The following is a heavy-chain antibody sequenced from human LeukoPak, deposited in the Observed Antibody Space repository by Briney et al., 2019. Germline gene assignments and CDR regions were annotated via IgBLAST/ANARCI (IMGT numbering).Heavy chain of an antibody. V-gene: IGHV3-23*01. CDR1: GFTFSNPD. D-gene: IGHD5-12*01. Sequence: GGSLRLSCAASGFTFSNPDMSWVRQAPGKGLEWVSGISGSADNIDYPDSVKGRFTISRDNSKNTLYLQMNSLRAEDTAVYYCAKLKRYSGYGENYFDYWGQGTLVTVSS. CDR3: AKLKRYSGYGENYFDY. CDR2: ISGSADNI. J-gene: IGHJ4*02.